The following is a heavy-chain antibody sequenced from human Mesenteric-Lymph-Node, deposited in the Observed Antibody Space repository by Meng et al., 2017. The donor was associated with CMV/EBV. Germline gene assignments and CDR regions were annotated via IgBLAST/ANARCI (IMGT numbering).Heavy chain of an antibody. CDR1: GFTFSSYS. Sequence: GESLKISCAASGFTFSSYSMNWVRQAPGKGLVWVSRINSDGSSTSYADSVKGRFTISRDNAENTLYLQMNSLRAEDTAVYYCARAQFDPWGQGTLVTVSS. J-gene: IGHJ5*02. CDR2: INSDGSST. V-gene: IGHV3-74*01. CDR3: ARAQFDP.